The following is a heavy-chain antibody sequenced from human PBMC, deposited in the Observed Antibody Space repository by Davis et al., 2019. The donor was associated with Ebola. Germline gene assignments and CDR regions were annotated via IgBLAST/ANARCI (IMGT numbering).Heavy chain of an antibody. V-gene: IGHV3-23*01. Sequence: GGSLRLSCAASGFTFSNYAVSWVRQSPGKGLEWISTVSAPGHTKYYADAVRGRFTVGRDNSLNTVFLQMNSLRADDTAVYYCAKDRITMVRGVIIGCDAFDIWGQGTMVTVSS. D-gene: IGHD3-10*01. J-gene: IGHJ3*02. CDR1: GFTFSNYA. CDR3: AKDRITMVRGVIIGCDAFDI. CDR2: VSAPGHTK.